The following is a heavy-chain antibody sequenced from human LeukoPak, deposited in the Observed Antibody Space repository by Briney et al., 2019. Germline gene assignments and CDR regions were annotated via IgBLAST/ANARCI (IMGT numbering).Heavy chain of an antibody. Sequence: GASVKASCKASGYTFTGYYMHWVRQAPGKGLEWMGRINPNSGGTNYAQKFQGRVTMTRDTSISTAYMELSRLRSDDTAVYYCARDGGAGWSAFDYWGQGTLVTVSS. V-gene: IGHV1-2*06. CDR1: GYTFTGYY. CDR3: ARDGGAGWSAFDY. CDR2: INPNSGGT. D-gene: IGHD6-19*01. J-gene: IGHJ4*02.